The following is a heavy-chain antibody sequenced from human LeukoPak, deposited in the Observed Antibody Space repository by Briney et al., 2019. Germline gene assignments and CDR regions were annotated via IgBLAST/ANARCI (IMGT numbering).Heavy chain of an antibody. CDR2: IYHSGST. Sequence: SETLSLTCAVSGGSISSGGYSWSWIRQPPGKGLEWIGYIYHSGSTYYNPSLKSRVTISVDRSKNQFSLKLSSGTAADTAVYYCARLQYSSGWYNWFDPWGQGTLVTVSS. D-gene: IGHD6-19*01. CDR1: GGSISSGGYS. CDR3: ARLQYSSGWYNWFDP. J-gene: IGHJ5*02. V-gene: IGHV4-30-2*01.